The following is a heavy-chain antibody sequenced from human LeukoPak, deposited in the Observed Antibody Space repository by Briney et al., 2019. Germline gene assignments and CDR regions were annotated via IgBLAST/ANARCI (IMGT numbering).Heavy chain of an antibody. CDR1: GFSFSNYA. CDR2: IRYDGSMK. V-gene: IGHV3-30*02. Sequence: PVGSLRLSCVASGFSFSNYAMHWVRQAPGEGLEWVALIRYDGSMKYYADSVKGRFTISRDNSNHTLLLQMNSLRGEDTAVYYCAKGAGTYEYFDYWGQGTLVTVSS. D-gene: IGHD1-26*01. J-gene: IGHJ4*02. CDR3: AKGAGTYEYFDY.